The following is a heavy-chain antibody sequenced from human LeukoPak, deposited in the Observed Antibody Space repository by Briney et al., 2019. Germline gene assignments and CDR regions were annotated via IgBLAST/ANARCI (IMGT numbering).Heavy chain of an antibody. CDR1: GFTFSSYG. Sequence: PGGSLRLSCAASGFTFSSYGMHWVRQAPGKGLEWVTFIRYDGSNKYYADSVKGRFTISRDNSKNTLYLQMNSLRAEDTAVYYCAKVRNYDILTGYPRGLAFDIWGQGAMVTVSS. V-gene: IGHV3-30*02. CDR2: IRYDGSNK. D-gene: IGHD3-9*01. CDR3: AKVRNYDILTGYPRGLAFDI. J-gene: IGHJ3*02.